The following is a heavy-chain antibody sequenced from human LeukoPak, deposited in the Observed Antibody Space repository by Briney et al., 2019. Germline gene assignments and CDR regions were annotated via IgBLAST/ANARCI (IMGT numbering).Heavy chain of an antibody. CDR2: IWYDGSNK. J-gene: IGHJ6*02. Sequence: PGRSLRLSCAASGFTFSSYGMHWVRQAPGKGLEWVAVIWYDGSNKYYADSVKGRFTISRDNSKNTLYLQMNSLRAEDTAVYYCAREGSSGYYFYYYYYGMDVWGQGTTVTVSS. D-gene: IGHD3-22*01. CDR3: AREGSSGYYFYYYYYGMDV. CDR1: GFTFSSYG. V-gene: IGHV3-33*01.